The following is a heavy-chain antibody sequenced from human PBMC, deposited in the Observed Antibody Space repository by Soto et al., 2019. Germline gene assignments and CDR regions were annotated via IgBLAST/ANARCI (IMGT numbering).Heavy chain of an antibody. CDR2: IWYDGSNK. V-gene: IGHV3-33*01. Sequence: QVQLVESGGGVVQPGRSLRLSCAASGFTFSNYGMHWVRQAPGKGLEWVAVIWYDGSNKYYADSVKGRFTISRDNSKNTLYLQMNSLRAEDTAVYYCAREDYGDSHDYWGQGTLVPVSS. J-gene: IGHJ4*02. CDR1: GFTFSNYG. D-gene: IGHD4-17*01. CDR3: AREDYGDSHDY.